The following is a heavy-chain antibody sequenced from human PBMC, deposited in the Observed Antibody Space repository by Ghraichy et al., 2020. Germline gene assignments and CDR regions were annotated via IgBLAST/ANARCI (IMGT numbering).Heavy chain of an antibody. CDR3: AGFESRRIFGVVISTGCDS. D-gene: IGHD3-3*01. CDR2: INTNTGTP. CDR1: GYTFTSYA. V-gene: IGHV7-4-1*02. Sequence: ASVKVSCKASGYTFTSYAMNWVRQAPGQGLEWMGWINTNTGTPTYAQGFTGRFVFSLDTSVTTAYLQISSLKAEDTAVYYCAGFESRRIFGVVISTGCDSWGHGTLVTVSS. J-gene: IGHJ5*01.